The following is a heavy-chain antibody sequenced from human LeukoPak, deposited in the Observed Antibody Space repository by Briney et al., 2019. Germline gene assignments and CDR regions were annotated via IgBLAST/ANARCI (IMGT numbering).Heavy chain of an antibody. V-gene: IGHV4-30-4*01. CDR1: GGSISSGDYY. J-gene: IGHJ4*02. CDR3: ARYSSLSATTFDY. Sequence: SETLSLTCTVSGGSISSGDYYWSWIRQPPGKGLEWIGYIYHSGSTYYNPSLKSRVTISVDTSKNQFSLKLSSVTAADTAVYYCARYSSLSATTFDYWGQGTLVTVSS. CDR2: IYHSGST. D-gene: IGHD5-12*01.